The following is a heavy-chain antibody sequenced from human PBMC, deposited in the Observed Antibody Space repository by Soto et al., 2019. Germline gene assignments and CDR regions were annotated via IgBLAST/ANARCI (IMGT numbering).Heavy chain of an antibody. CDR3: ERENFIVLGRAALMYNWFDP. J-gene: IGHJ5*02. CDR2: IYSSGST. V-gene: IGHV4-31*03. Sequence: QVQLQESGPGLVKPSQTLSLTCTVSGGSISSGGYYWSWIRQHPGKGLEWLGYIYSSGSTYYYPTLKWRVTISVDTSNNQGSLQLRSVTAADTAVYYCERENFIVLGRAALMYNWFDPWGQGTLVTVSS. CDR1: GGSISSGGYY. D-gene: IGHD2-2*01.